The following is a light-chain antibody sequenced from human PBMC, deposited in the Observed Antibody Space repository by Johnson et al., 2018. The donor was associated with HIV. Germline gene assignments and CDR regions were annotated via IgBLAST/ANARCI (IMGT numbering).Light chain of an antibody. CDR3: GTWHSSLSAGGV. CDR2: END. J-gene: IGLJ1*01. V-gene: IGLV1-51*02. Sequence: QSVLTQPPSVYAAPGQKVTISCSGRSSNIGNAYVSWYQQLPGTAPKLLIYENDKRPSGIPDRFSGSKSGTSATLAITGLQTGDEADYYCGTWHSSLSAGGVFGTGTKVTVL. CDR1: SSNIGNAY.